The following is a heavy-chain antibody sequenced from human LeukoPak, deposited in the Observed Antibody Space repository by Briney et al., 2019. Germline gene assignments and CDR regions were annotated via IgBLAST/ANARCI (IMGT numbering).Heavy chain of an antibody. D-gene: IGHD4-11*01. J-gene: IGHJ4*02. CDR2: ISGSGGST. CDR1: GFTFSSYA. Sequence: PGGSLRLSCAASGFTFSSYAMSWVRQAPGKGLEWVSAISGSGGSTYYADSVKGRFTISRDNAKNSLYLQMNSLRAEDTAVYYCARDSIPLFFSNTGPPADWGQGTLVTVSS. V-gene: IGHV3-23*01. CDR3: ARDSIPLFFSNTGPPAD.